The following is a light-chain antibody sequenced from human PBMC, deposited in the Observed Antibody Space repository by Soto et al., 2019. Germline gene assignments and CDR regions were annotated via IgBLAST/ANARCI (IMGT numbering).Light chain of an antibody. CDR2: KAS. CDR1: QSISNW. Sequence: DIQMTQSPSTLSASVGDRVTNTCRASQSISNWLAWYQQKPGKAPKLLIYKASSLESGVPSRFSGSGSGTEFTLTISSLQPDDFATYYCQQYNSVSLLTFGGGTKVEIK. J-gene: IGKJ4*01. CDR3: QQYNSVSLLT. V-gene: IGKV1-5*03.